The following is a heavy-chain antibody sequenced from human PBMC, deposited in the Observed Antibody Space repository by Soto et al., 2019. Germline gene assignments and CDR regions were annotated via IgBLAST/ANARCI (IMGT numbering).Heavy chain of an antibody. CDR3: ARGREEAGGPFDY. CDR2: ISYPGST. J-gene: IGHJ4*02. D-gene: IGHD3-10*01. V-gene: IGHV4-31*03. CDR1: GASISSGNYY. Sequence: QVQLQESGPGLVKPSQTLSLTCSVSGASISSGNYYWSWIRQHPGKGLEWIGYISYPGSTYYKPSLRGRVPISEDMSKHNFFLSLSSVTAADTAVYYCARGREEAGGPFDYGGQGTLVNVSS.